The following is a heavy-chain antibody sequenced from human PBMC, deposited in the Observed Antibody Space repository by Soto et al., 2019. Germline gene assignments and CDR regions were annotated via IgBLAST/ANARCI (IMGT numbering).Heavy chain of an antibody. CDR2: ISWDGGST. V-gene: IGHV3-43D*04. D-gene: IGHD6-13*01. Sequence: PGGSLRLSCAASGFTFDDYAMHWVRQAPGKGLEWVSLISWDGGSTYYADSVKGRFTISRDNSKNSLYLQMNSLGAEDTALYYCAKDIRTAAGRHYGMDVWGQGTTVTVSS. J-gene: IGHJ6*02. CDR3: AKDIRTAAGRHYGMDV. CDR1: GFTFDDYA.